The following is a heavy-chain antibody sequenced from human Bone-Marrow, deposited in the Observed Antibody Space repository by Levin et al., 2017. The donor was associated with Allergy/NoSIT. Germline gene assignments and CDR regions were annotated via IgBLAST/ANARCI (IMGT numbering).Heavy chain of an antibody. CDR2: VYHSGTT. V-gene: IGHV4-61*01. J-gene: IGHJ5*02. Sequence: SETLSLTCTVSGGSVSSGHYYWSWIRQPPGTGLEWIGYVYHSGTTKCNPTLSSRVTISIDTSKNQFSLMVTSMTAADTAVYYCARLYSPNWFDPWGQGTLVTVSS. CDR3: ARLYSPNWFDP. D-gene: IGHD6-13*01. CDR1: GGSVSSGHYY.